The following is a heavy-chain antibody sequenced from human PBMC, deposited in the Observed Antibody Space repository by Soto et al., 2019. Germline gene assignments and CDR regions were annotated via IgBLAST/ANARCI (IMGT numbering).Heavy chain of an antibody. D-gene: IGHD6-13*01. CDR3: ARASAGPPRD. CDR1: GFTFSSYS. V-gene: IGHV3-48*01. CDR2: ISSSSSTI. Sequence: EVQLVESEGRLVQPGGSLRLSCAASGFTFSSYSMNWVRQAPGKGLEWVSYISSSSSTIYYADSVKGRFTISRDNAKNSLYLQMNSLRAEDTAVYYCARASAGPPRDWGQGTLVTVSS. J-gene: IGHJ4*02.